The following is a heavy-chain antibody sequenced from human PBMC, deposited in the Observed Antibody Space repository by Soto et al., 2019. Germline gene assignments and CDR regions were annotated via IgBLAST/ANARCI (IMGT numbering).Heavy chain of an antibody. D-gene: IGHD3-3*01. CDR2: ISGSGGST. CDR1: GLTFSSYA. J-gene: IGHJ4*02. V-gene: IGHV3-23*01. CDR3: AKTPIRTYYDFWSGSFDY. Sequence: EVQLLESGGGLVQPGGSLRLSCAASGLTFSSYAMSWVRQAPGKGLEWVSAISGSGGSTYYADSVKGRFTISRDNSKNTLYLQMNSLRAEDTAVYYCAKTPIRTYYDFWSGSFDYWGQGTLVTVSS.